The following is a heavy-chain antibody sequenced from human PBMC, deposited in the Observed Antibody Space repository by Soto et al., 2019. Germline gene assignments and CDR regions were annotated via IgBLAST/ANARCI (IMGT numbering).Heavy chain of an antibody. J-gene: IGHJ4*02. CDR3: ARHRYGSGSYLLYFDY. CDR1: GGSFSGYY. Sequence: SETLSLTCAVYGGSFSGYYWSWIRQPPGKGLEWIGEINHSGSTNYNPSLKSRVTISVDTSKNQFSLKLSSVTAADTAVYYCARHRYGSGSYLLYFDYWGQGTLVTVSS. V-gene: IGHV4-34*01. D-gene: IGHD3-10*01. CDR2: INHSGST.